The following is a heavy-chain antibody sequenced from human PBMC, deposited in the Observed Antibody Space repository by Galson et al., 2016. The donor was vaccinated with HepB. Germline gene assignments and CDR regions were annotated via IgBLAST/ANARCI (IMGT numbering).Heavy chain of an antibody. V-gene: IGHV3-7*01. Sequence: SLRLSCAVSGFPFSSDWMDWVRQAPGKGLEWVANINQDGSVNHYVDSVKARFTVSRDNSKNSLYLQMNSLRAEDTAVYYCAIRLDFWGQGTLVTVSA. CDR1: GFPFSSDW. J-gene: IGHJ4*02. CDR3: AIRLDF. CDR2: INQDGSVN. D-gene: IGHD3-3*02.